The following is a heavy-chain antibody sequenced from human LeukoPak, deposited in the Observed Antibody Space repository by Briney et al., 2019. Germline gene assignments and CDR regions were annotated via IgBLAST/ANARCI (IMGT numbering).Heavy chain of an antibody. D-gene: IGHD1-26*01. CDR2: INSDGSST. V-gene: IGHV3-74*01. J-gene: IGHJ3*02. CDR1: GFTFSSYW. CDR3: ARVRGLRVSRGAFDI. Sequence: GGSLRLSCAASGFTFSSYWMHWVRQAPGKGLVWVSRINSDGSSTIYADSVKGRFTISRDNAKNTLYLQMNSLRAEDTAVYYCARVRGLRVSRGAFDIWGQGTMVTVSS.